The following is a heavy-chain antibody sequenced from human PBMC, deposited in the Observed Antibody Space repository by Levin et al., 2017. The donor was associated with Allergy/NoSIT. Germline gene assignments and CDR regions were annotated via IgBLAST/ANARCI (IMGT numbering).Heavy chain of an antibody. CDR3: AKGSASSGWSRFDY. V-gene: IGHV3-23*01. CDR2: ISESGDRT. J-gene: IGHJ4*02. Sequence: GGSLRLSCAASGFTFNNYAMSWVRQAPGKGLEWVSSISESGDRTYYADSVKGRFTISRDNFKNTLYLQMNSLRADDTAVYYCAKGSASSGWSRFDYWGQGTLVTVSS. CDR1: GFTFNNYA. D-gene: IGHD6-19*01.